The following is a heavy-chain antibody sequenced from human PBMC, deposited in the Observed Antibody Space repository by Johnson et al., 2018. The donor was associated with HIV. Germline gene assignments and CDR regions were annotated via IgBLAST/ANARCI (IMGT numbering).Heavy chain of an antibody. CDR3: GTLTVRSRAFDI. CDR1: GFIFENFG. J-gene: IGHJ3*02. CDR2: INWNGDTT. V-gene: IGHV3-20*04. Sequence: VLLVESGGAMVRPGGSLRLSCIGTGFIFENFGMSWVRQGPGKGLEWISGINWNGDTTTYADSVKGRFTVSRDNAKASLYLQLNGLRDEDTALYYCGTLTVRSRAFDIWGQGTMVTVSS. D-gene: IGHD4-17*01.